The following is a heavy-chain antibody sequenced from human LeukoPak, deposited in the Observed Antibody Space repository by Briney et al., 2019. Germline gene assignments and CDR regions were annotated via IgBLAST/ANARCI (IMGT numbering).Heavy chain of an antibody. CDR2: ISGYNGNT. CDR3: AVIAARSAFDI. J-gene: IGHJ3*02. CDR1: GYTFTSYY. Sequence: ASVKVSCKASGYTFTSYYMHWVRQAPGQGLEWMGWISGYNGNTNYAQNLQGRVTMTTDTSTSTVYMELRSLRSDDTAVYYCAVIAARSAFDIWGQGTMVTVSS. D-gene: IGHD6-6*01. V-gene: IGHV1-18*04.